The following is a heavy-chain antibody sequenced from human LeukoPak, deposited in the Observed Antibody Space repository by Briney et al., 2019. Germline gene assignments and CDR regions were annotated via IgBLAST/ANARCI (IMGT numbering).Heavy chain of an antibody. Sequence: PSETLSLTCTVSGGSISSYYWSWIRQPPGKGLEWIGYIYYSGSTNYNPSLKSRVTISVDTSKNQFSLKLSSVTAAYTAVYYCATNTAMANYYGMDVWGQGTTVTVSS. CDR1: GGSISSYY. CDR3: ATNTAMANYYGMDV. D-gene: IGHD5-18*01. J-gene: IGHJ6*02. V-gene: IGHV4-59*01. CDR2: IYYSGST.